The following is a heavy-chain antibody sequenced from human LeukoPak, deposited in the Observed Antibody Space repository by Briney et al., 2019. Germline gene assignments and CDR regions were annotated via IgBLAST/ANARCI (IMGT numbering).Heavy chain of an antibody. CDR1: GFTVSSNY. D-gene: IGHD3-22*01. V-gene: IGHV3-20*04. J-gene: IGHJ4*02. CDR2: INWNGGSR. Sequence: GGSLRLSCAASGFTVSSNYMSWVRQAPGKGLEWVSGINWNGGSRGYADSVKGRFTISRDNAKNSLYLQMNSLRAEDTALYFCARSRHSYDSSGFPHYWGQGTLVTVSS. CDR3: ARSRHSYDSSGFPHY.